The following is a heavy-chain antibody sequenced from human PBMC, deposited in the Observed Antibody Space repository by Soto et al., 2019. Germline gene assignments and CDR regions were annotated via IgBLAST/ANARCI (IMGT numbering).Heavy chain of an antibody. CDR1: GYTFTSYG. CDR3: ASSYYYDSSGYYGGYYFDY. Sequence: ASVKVSCKASGYTFTSYGISWARQAPGQGLEWMGWISAYNGNTNYAQKLQGRVTMTTDTSTSTTYMEMRSLRSDDTAVYFFASSYYYDSSGYYGGYYFDYWGQGTLVTVSS. D-gene: IGHD3-22*01. CDR2: ISAYNGNT. J-gene: IGHJ4*02. V-gene: IGHV1-18*01.